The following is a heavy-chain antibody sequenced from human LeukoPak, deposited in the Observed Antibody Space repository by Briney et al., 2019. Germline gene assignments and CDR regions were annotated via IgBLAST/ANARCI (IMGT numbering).Heavy chain of an antibody. D-gene: IGHD3-10*01. J-gene: IGHJ4*02. CDR1: GGSISSGGYY. V-gene: IGHV4-31*03. CDR2: IYYSGST. CDR3: ARPYGSGSYPIDY. Sequence: PSETLSLTCTVSGGSISSGGYYWSWIRQHPGKGLEWIGYIYYSGSTYYNPSLKSRVTISVDTSKNQFSLKLSSVTAADTAVYYCARPYGSGSYPIDYWGQGTLVTVSS.